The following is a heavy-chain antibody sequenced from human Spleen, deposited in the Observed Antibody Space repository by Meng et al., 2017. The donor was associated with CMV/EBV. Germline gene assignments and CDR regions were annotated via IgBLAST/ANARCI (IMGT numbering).Heavy chain of an antibody. J-gene: IGHJ6*02. D-gene: IGHD1-26*01. CDR3: AREDGSYYYYYGMDV. CDR1: GFTFSSYS. CDR2: ISSSSSYI. Sequence: ETLSLTCAASGFTFSSYSMNWVRQAPGKALEWVSSISSSSSYIYYAGSVKGRFTISRDNAKNSLYLQMNSLRAEDTVVYYCAREDGSYYYYYGMDVWGQGTTVTVSS. V-gene: IGHV3-21*01.